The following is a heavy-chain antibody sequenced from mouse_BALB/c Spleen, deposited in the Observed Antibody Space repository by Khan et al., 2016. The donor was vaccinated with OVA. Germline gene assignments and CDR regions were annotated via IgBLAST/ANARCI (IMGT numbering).Heavy chain of an antibody. D-gene: IGHD2-1*01. J-gene: IGHJ2*01. CDR2: IYPGDGDT. V-gene: IGHV1-80*01. Sequence: QVQLKQSGAELVRPGSSVKISCKTSGYAFSSNWMNWVKQRPGQGLEWIGQIYPGDGDTNYNGKFKGKATLTADKSSSTAYMQLSSLTSEDSAVYFCARSNYGSYYFDYWGQGTTLTVSS. CDR3: ARSNYGSYYFDY. CDR1: GYAFSSNW.